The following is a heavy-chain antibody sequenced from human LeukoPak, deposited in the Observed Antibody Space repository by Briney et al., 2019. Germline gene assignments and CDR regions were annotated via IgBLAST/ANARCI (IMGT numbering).Heavy chain of an antibody. Sequence: PSETLSLTCAVYGGSFSGYYWSWIRQPPGKGLEWIGEINHSGSTNYNPSLKSRVTISVHTSKNQFSLKLSSVPAPDTAVYYCARGYLEYYYDSSGYDYWGQGTLVTVSS. CDR3: ARGYLEYYYDSSGYDY. CDR1: GGSFSGYY. J-gene: IGHJ4*02. CDR2: INHSGST. V-gene: IGHV4-34*01. D-gene: IGHD3-22*01.